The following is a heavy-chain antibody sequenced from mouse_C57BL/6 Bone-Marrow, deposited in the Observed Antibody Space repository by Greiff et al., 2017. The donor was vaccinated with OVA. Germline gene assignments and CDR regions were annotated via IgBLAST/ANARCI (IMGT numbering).Heavy chain of an antibody. CDR2: ISYDGSN. J-gene: IGHJ2*01. V-gene: IGHV3-6*01. CDR1: GYSITSGYY. D-gene: IGHD2-12*01. CDR3: AREGYSLDY. Sequence: ESGPGLVKPSQSLSLTCSVTGYSITSGYYWNWIRQFPGNKLEWMGYISYDGSNNYNPSLKNRISITRDTSKNQFFLKLNSVTTEDTATYYCAREGYSLDYWGQGTTLTVSS.